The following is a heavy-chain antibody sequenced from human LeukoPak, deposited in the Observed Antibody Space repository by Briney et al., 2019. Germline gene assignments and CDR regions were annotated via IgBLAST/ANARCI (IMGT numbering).Heavy chain of an antibody. Sequence: GGSLRLSCAASGFTFSSYFMIWVRQAPGKGLEWVSSISSSSSYIYYADSVKGRFTISRDNAKNSLYLQMNSLRAEDTAVYFCAKSRSGSANWALQIFDNWGQGTLVTVSS. CDR1: GFTFSSYF. V-gene: IGHV3-21*03. CDR3: AKSRSGSANWALQIFDN. D-gene: IGHD1-1*01. J-gene: IGHJ4*02. CDR2: ISSSSSYI.